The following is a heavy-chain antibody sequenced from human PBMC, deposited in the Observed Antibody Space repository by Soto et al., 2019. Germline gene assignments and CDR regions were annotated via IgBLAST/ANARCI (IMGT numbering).Heavy chain of an antibody. J-gene: IGHJ5*02. Sequence: QVQLQESGPGLVKPSGTLSLTCAVSNGSITNDNWWSWVRQSPGKGLEWIGDIYHTGSTNYNPALKSRVIISIDKAKNNFSLRLSSVTAADTAVYYCARIWGALAKIGGWFGPWGQGTLVTVSS. D-gene: IGHD5-12*01. V-gene: IGHV4-4*02. CDR3: ARIWGALAKIGGWFGP. CDR2: IYHTGST. CDR1: NGSITNDNW.